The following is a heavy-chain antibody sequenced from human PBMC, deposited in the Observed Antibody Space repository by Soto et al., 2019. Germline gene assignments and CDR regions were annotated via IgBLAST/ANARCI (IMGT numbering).Heavy chain of an antibody. CDR3: ARERARGGTMIVVVGYYYGMDV. Sequence: QVQLVQSGAEVKKPGSSVKVSCKASGGTFSSYAISWVRQAPGQGLEWMGGIIPIFGTANYAQKFQGRVTITADESTSTDYMELSSLRSEDTAVYYCARERARGGTMIVVVGYYYGMDVWGQGTTVTVSS. CDR1: GGTFSSYA. CDR2: IIPIFGTA. J-gene: IGHJ6*02. V-gene: IGHV1-69*12. D-gene: IGHD3-22*01.